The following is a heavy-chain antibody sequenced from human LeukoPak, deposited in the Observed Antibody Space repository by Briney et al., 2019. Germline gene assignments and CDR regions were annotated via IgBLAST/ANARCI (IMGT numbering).Heavy chain of an antibody. Sequence: SETLSLTCAVYGGSFSGYYWSWIRQPPGKGLGWIGEINHSESTNYNPSLKSRVTISVDTSKNQFSLKLSSVTAADTAVYYCAREGGLQHHFDYWGQGTLVTVSS. CDR1: GGSFSGYY. V-gene: IGHV4-34*01. J-gene: IGHJ4*02. CDR3: AREGGLQHHFDY. D-gene: IGHD4-11*01. CDR2: INHSEST.